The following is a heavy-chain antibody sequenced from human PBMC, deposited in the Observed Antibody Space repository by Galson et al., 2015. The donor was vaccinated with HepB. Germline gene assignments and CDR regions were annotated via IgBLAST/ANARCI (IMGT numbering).Heavy chain of an antibody. D-gene: IGHD5-12*01. J-gene: IGHJ2*01. CDR2: IYHSGST. CDR1: GGSFSGYY. V-gene: IGHV4-30-2*01. CDR3: ARERAGLRYWYFDL. Sequence: LSLTCAVYGGSFSGYYWSWIRQPPGKGLEWIGYIYHSGSTYYNPSLKSRVTISVDRSKNQFSLKLSSVTAADTAVYYCARERAGLRYWYFDLWGRGTLVTVSS.